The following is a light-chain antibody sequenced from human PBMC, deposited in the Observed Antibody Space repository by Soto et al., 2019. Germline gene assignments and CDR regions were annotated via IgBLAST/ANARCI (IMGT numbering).Light chain of an antibody. V-gene: IGKV1-39*01. CDR1: QSIRRS. Sequence: DIQMTQSPSSLSASVADRVTITCRASQSIRRSLNWYQQKPGKAPNLLIYAASSLQTGVPSRFTGSGSGTDFTLTISNLQPDDFATYYCQQYHSYSYTFGQGTKLEIE. J-gene: IGKJ2*01. CDR3: QQYHSYSYT. CDR2: AAS.